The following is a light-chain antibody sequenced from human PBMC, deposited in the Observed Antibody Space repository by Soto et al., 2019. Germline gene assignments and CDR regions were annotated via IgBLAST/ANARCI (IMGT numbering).Light chain of an antibody. CDR3: HLYDADPT. CDR1: QSISRW. V-gene: IGKV1-5*03. Sequence: DIQLTQSPDILSASVGDRVTITCRASQSISRWLAWYQHKPGKAPKLLIYKASNLENGIPSRFSGSGSGTELTPTITSLQAYDFGAYYCHLYDADPTFGGGTKVDI. CDR2: KAS. J-gene: IGKJ4*01.